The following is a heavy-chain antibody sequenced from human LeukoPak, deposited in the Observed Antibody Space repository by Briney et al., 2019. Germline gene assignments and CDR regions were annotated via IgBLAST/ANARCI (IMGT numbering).Heavy chain of an antibody. Sequence: SETLSLTCAVYGGSFSGYYWSWIRQPPGKGLEWIGEINHSGSTNYNPSLKSRVTIPVDTSKNQFSLKLSSVTAADTAVYYCARHSVSANSGYHYWGQGILVTVSS. CDR1: GGSFSGYY. J-gene: IGHJ4*02. CDR2: INHSGST. D-gene: IGHD5-12*01. CDR3: ARHSVSANSGYHY. V-gene: IGHV4-34*01.